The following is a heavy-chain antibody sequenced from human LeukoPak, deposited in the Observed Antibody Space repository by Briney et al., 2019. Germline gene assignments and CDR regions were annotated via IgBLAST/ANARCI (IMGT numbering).Heavy chain of an antibody. D-gene: IGHD5-24*01. J-gene: IGHJ4*02. V-gene: IGHV5-51*01. Sequence: GESLKISRKGSGYKFNTYWLGWVRQMPGKGPGWMGIIYPGDSDTRYSPSFQGHVTISADKSTTTAYLQWSSLKASHTAMYFCVILEMVTAADAFDYWVEGTLVTVSS. CDR1: GYKFNTYW. CDR3: VILEMVTAADAFDY. CDR2: IYPGDSDT.